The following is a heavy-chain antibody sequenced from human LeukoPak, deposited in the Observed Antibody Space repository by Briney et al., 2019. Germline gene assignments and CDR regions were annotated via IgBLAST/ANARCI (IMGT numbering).Heavy chain of an antibody. CDR1: GGTFSSYA. J-gene: IGHJ4*02. CDR2: IIPIFGTA. D-gene: IGHD3-3*01. CDR3: AITMRGGDFWSGYYKTPGDY. Sequence: GSSVKVSCKASGGTFSSYAISWVRQAPGQGLEWMGGIIPIFGTANYAQKFQGRVTNTTDESTSTAYMELSSLRSEDTAVYYCAITMRGGDFWSGYYKTPGDYWGQGTLVTVSS. V-gene: IGHV1-69*05.